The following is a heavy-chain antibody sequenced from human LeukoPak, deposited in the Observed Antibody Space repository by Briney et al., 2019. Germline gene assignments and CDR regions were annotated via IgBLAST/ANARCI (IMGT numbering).Heavy chain of an antibody. Sequence: PGGSLRLSCAASGFTVSGNYMSWVRQPPGKGLEWVSVIYGGGSTYYADSVKGRFTISRENAKNSLYLQMNSLRAGDTAVYYCARGFLGDAFDIWGQGTMVTVSS. CDR2: IYGGGST. CDR3: ARGFLGDAFDI. CDR1: GFTVSGNY. J-gene: IGHJ3*02. V-gene: IGHV3-66*01. D-gene: IGHD3-3*01.